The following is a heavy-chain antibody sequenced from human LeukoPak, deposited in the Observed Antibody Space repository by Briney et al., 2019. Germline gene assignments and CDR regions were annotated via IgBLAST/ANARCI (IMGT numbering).Heavy chain of an antibody. D-gene: IGHD1-14*01. CDR3: ARDRRVGPLFSPKDHHTNHDAFDI. Sequence: SVKVSCKASGGTFSSYAISWVRQAPGQGLEWMGGIIPIFGTANYAQKFQGRVTITADESTSTAYMELSSLRSEDTAVYYCARDRRVGPLFSPKDHHTNHDAFDIWGQGTMVTVSS. CDR2: IIPIFGTA. V-gene: IGHV1-69*13. CDR1: GGTFSSYA. J-gene: IGHJ3*02.